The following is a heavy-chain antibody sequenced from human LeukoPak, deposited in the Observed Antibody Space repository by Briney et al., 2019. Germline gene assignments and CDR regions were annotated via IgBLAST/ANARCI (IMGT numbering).Heavy chain of an antibody. J-gene: IGHJ4*02. Sequence: GGSLRLSCAASGFTFSGYWMTWVRQAPGAGLEWVANIKQDGSEKYYVDSVKGRFTISRDNAKNSLFLQMNSLGAEDTAVYYCARGGSLTGYFPYWGQGALVTVSS. CDR1: GFTFSGYW. V-gene: IGHV3-7*01. D-gene: IGHD3-9*01. CDR2: IKQDGSEK. CDR3: ARGGSLTGYFPY.